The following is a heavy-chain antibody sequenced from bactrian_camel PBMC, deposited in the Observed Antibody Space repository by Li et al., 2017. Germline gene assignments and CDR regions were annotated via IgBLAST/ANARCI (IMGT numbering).Heavy chain of an antibody. CDR2: IAIGYGRT. D-gene: IGHD3*01. J-gene: IGHJ4*01. Sequence: DVQLVESGGGSVDAGGSLSISCAASGYSYSRDCMGWYRQAPGKEREKVAFIAIGYGRTWYADSVKGRFAISQDNADSVWLQMNNLKPEDTGRYYCAARSGPSFTCGLDAWLRLPFEYSYWGQGTQVTVS. CDR1: GYSYSRDC. V-gene: IGHV3S40*01. CDR3: AARSGPSFTCGLDAWLRLPFEYSY.